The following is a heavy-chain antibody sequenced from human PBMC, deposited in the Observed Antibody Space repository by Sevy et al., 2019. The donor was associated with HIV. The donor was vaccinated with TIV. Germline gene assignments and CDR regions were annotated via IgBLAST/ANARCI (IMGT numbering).Heavy chain of an antibody. D-gene: IGHD3-10*01. Sequence: GGSLRLSCAASGFSFSSYGMHWVRQAPGKGLEWMSYIQYDGSNKDYGDSVKGQFTISRDNSKNTLYLQMNSLRVEDTAVFYCGKEGGGAGGDHWGQGTLVTVSS. CDR3: GKEGGGAGGDH. CDR2: IQYDGSNK. CDR1: GFSFSSYG. J-gene: IGHJ4*02. V-gene: IGHV3-30*02.